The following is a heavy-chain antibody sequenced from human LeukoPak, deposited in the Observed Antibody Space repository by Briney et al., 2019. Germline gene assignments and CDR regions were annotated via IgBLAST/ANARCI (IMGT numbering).Heavy chain of an antibody. CDR2: INHSGST. V-gene: IGHV4-39*07. Sequence: SETLSLTCTVSGGSITSSSYYWSWIRQPPGKGLEWIGEINHSGSTNYNPSLKSRVTISVDTSKNQFSLKLSSVTAADTAVYYCARRPNYYDSSGYYPVWFDPWGQGTLVTVSS. CDR1: GGSITSSSYY. CDR3: ARRPNYYDSSGYYPVWFDP. J-gene: IGHJ5*02. D-gene: IGHD3-22*01.